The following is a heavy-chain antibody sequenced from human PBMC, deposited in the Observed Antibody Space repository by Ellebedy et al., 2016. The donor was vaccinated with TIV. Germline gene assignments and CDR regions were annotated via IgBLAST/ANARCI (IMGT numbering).Heavy chain of an antibody. V-gene: IGHV1-46*01. J-gene: IGHJ4*02. CDR2: INPSGGST. CDR3: ARALPGYSSGWYLVY. CDR1: GYTFTSYY. D-gene: IGHD6-19*01. Sequence: AASVKVSCKASGYTFTSYYMHWVRQAPGQGLEWMGIINPSGGSTSYAQKFQGRVTMTRDTSTSTVYMELSSLRSEDTAVYYCARALPGYSSGWYLVYWGPGTLVTVSS.